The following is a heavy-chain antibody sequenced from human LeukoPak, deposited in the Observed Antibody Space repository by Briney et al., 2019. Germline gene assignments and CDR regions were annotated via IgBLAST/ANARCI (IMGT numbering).Heavy chain of an antibody. J-gene: IGHJ4*02. CDR3: AKNAYDILTGYSFDY. CDR2: ISGSGGST. CDR1: GFTFSSYA. Sequence: PGGSLRLSCGASGFTFSSYAMSWVRQAPGKGLEWVSAISGSGGSTYYADSVKGRFTISRDNSKNTLYLQMNSLRAEDTAVYYCAKNAYDILTGYSFDYWGQGTLVTVSS. D-gene: IGHD3-9*01. V-gene: IGHV3-23*01.